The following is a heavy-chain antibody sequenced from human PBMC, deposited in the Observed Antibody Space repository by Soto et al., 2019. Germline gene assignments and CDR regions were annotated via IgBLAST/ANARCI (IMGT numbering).Heavy chain of an antibody. D-gene: IGHD3-10*01. Sequence: EVQLVESGGGVVRPGGSLRLSCAASGFTFDDYGMSLVRQAPGKGLEWVSGINWNGGSTGYADSVKGRFTISRDNAKNSLYLQMNSLRAEDTALYYCAREYRITMVREKAWFDPWGQGTLVTVSS. CDR2: INWNGGST. CDR1: GFTFDDYG. V-gene: IGHV3-20*04. J-gene: IGHJ5*02. CDR3: AREYRITMVREKAWFDP.